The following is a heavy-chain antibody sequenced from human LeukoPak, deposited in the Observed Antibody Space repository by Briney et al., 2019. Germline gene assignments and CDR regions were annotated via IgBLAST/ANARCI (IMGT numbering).Heavy chain of an antibody. CDR1: GFTVSSNY. CDR2: IYSSGST. J-gene: IGHJ3*02. Sequence: GGSLRLSCAASGFTVSSNYMSWVRQAPGKGLEWVSLIYSSGSTYYADSVKGRFTISRDSSKNTVYLQMNSLRAEDTAVYYCARDKDSAFDIWGQGTMVTVSS. D-gene: IGHD3/OR15-3a*01. V-gene: IGHV3-53*01. CDR3: ARDKDSAFDI.